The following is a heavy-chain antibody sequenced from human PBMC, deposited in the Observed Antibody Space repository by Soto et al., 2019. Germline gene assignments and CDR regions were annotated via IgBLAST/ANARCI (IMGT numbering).Heavy chain of an antibody. J-gene: IGHJ6*02. D-gene: IGHD1-26*01. V-gene: IGHV1-18*01. CDR1: GYNFTRFG. Sequence: QAHLVQSGAEVKKPGASVQVSCKSSGYNFTRFGISWVRQAPGQGLEWMGWISTYNGHTNYAQRLQGRVTMTTDTSTNTAYMELRSLRSDDTGVYYCARLYIVGTTMSYGMDVWAKGPRSTSP. CDR3: ARLYIVGTTMSYGMDV. CDR2: ISTYNGHT.